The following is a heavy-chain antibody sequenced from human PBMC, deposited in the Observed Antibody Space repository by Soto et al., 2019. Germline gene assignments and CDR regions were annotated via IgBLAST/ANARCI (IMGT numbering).Heavy chain of an antibody. V-gene: IGHV3-7*03. CDR2: IKQDGSEK. Sequence: EVQLVESGGGLVQPGGSLRLSCAASGFTFSSYWMSWVRQAPGKGLEWVANIKQDGSEKYYVDSVKGRFTISRDNAKNSLYLQMNGLRAGDTAVYDCARVSVIYGMDVWGQGTTVTVSS. CDR1: GFTFSSYW. CDR3: ARVSVIYGMDV. J-gene: IGHJ6*02.